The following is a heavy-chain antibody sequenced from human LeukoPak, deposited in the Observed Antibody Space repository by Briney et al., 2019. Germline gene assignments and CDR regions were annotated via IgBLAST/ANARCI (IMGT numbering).Heavy chain of an antibody. J-gene: IGHJ6*04. CDR1: GFTFSSYA. CDR3: AREEPYCSSTSCYLGYGMDV. V-gene: IGHV3-30*04. D-gene: IGHD2-2*01. Sequence: PGRSLRLSCAASGFTFSSYAMHWVRQAPGKGLEWVAVISYDGSNKYYADSVKGRFTISRGNSKNTLYLQMNSLRAEDTAVYYCAREEPYCSSTSCYLGYGMDVWGKGTTVTVSS. CDR2: ISYDGSNK.